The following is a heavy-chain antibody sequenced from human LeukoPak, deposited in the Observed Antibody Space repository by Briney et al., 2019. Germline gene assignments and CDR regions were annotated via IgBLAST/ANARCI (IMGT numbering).Heavy chain of an antibody. CDR1: GGSFSGYY. V-gene: IGHV4-34*01. J-gene: IGHJ6*03. Sequence: PSETLSLTCAVYGGSFSGYYWSWIRQPPGKGLEWIGEINHSGSTNYNPSLKSRVTISVDTSKNQFSLKLSSVTAADTAVYYCARGATGYDILTGYYTLGYYYYYMDVWGKGTTVTVSS. CDR2: INHSGST. CDR3: ARGATGYDILTGYYTLGYYYYYMDV. D-gene: IGHD3-9*01.